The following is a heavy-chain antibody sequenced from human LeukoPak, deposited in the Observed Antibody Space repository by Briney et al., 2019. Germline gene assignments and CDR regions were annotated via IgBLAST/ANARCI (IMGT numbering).Heavy chain of an antibody. J-gene: IGHJ4*02. CDR3: ARRGPDCGGDCYYYFDY. Sequence: SETLSLTCTVSGGSISNYYWSWIRQPPGKGLEWIGYIYYSGSTNYNPSLKSRVTISVDTSKNQFSLKLSSVTAADTAVYYCARRGPDCGGDCYYYFDYWGQGTLVTVSS. D-gene: IGHD2-21*02. V-gene: IGHV4-59*01. CDR2: IYYSGST. CDR1: GGSISNYY.